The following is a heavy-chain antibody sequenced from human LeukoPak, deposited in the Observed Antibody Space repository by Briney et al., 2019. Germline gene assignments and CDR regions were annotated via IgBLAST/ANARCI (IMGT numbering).Heavy chain of an antibody. V-gene: IGHV1-2*02. Sequence: GASVKVSCKASGYTFTGYYMHWVRQAPGQGLEWMGWINPNSGGTNYAQKLQGRVTMTTDTSTSTAYMELRSLRSDDTAVYYCARGPRVRGDFDYWGQGTLVTVSS. CDR2: INPNSGGT. D-gene: IGHD3-10*01. CDR1: GYTFTGYY. J-gene: IGHJ4*02. CDR3: ARGPRVRGDFDY.